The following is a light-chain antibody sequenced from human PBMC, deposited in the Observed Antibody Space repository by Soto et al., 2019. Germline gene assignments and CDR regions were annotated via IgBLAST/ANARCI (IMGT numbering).Light chain of an antibody. J-gene: IGKJ3*01. CDR1: QSISSW. CDR2: KAS. CDR3: QQYGT. Sequence: DSQMTQSPSTLSASVGDRVTITCRASQSISSWLAWYQQKPGKAPKLLIYKASSLESGVPSRFSGSESGTEFTLTISSLQPDDFATYYCQQYGTFAPGTKVDIK. V-gene: IGKV1-5*03.